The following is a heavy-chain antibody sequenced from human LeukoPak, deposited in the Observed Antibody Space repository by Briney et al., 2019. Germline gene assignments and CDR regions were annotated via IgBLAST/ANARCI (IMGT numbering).Heavy chain of an antibody. CDR2: IIPIFGTA. D-gene: IGHD3-9*01. J-gene: IGHJ4*02. Sequence: SVKVSCKASGGTFSSYAISWVRQASGQGLEWMGGIIPIFGTANYAQKFQGRVTITADESTSTAYMELSSLRSEDTAVYYCASSRSHRYFDWLFDYWGQGTLVTVSS. V-gene: IGHV1-69*01. CDR1: GGTFSSYA. CDR3: ASSRSHRYFDWLFDY.